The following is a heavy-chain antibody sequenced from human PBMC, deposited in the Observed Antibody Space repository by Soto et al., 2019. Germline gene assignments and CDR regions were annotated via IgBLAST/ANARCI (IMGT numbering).Heavy chain of an antibody. J-gene: IGHJ3*02. CDR3: ARFFEDYYDSSGYSRGDAHDAFDI. CDR2: ISYDGSNK. CDR1: GFTFSSYA. Sequence: PGGSLRLFCAASGFTFSSYALHWVRQAPGKGLEWVAVISYDGSNKYYADSVKGRFTISRDNSKNTLYLQMNSLRAEDTAVYYCARFFEDYYDSSGYSRGDAHDAFDICRQVQMVTVPS. D-gene: IGHD3-22*01. V-gene: IGHV3-30-3*01.